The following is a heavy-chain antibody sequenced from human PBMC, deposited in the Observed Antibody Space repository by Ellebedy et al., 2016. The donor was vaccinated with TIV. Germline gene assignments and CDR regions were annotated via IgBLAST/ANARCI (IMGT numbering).Heavy chain of an antibody. CDR2: IRSKAYGGTT. Sequence: GGSLRLSXTASGFTFGDYAMSWFRQAPGKGLEWVGFIRSKAYGGTTEYAASVKGRFTISRDDSKSIAYLQMNSLKTEDTAVYYCTRVPEGDYITMIVAEYVHAFDIWGQGTMVTVSS. D-gene: IGHD3-22*01. CDR3: TRVPEGDYITMIVAEYVHAFDI. V-gene: IGHV3-49*03. J-gene: IGHJ3*02. CDR1: GFTFGDYA.